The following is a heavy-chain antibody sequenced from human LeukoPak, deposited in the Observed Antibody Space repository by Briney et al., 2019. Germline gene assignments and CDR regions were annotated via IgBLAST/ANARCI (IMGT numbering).Heavy chain of an antibody. D-gene: IGHD3-10*01. CDR2: IKQDGSEK. CDR3: ARGLNYYGSGRQQLLLDY. Sequence: GGSLRLSCAASGFTFSSYWMSWVRQAPGKGLEWVANIKQDGSEKYYVDSVKGRFTISRDNAKNSLYLQMNSLRAEDTAVYYCARGLNYYGSGRQQLLLDYWGQGTLVTVSS. CDR1: GFTFSSYW. V-gene: IGHV3-7*01. J-gene: IGHJ4*02.